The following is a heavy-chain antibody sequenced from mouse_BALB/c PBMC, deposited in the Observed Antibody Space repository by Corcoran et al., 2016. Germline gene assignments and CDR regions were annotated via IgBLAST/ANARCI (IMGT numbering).Heavy chain of an antibody. CDR3: IGYGNYWYFDV. Sequence: EVQLLETGGGLVQPGGSRGLSCEGSGFTFSGFWMSWVRQTPGKTLKWIGDINSDGSAIHYAPAIKDLFTIFRENDKSTLYRQMSNVRSEDTATYVCIGYGNYWYFDVWGAGTTVTVSS. CDR2: INSDGSAI. V-gene: IGHV11-2*02. J-gene: IGHJ1*01. D-gene: IGHD2-1*01. CDR1: GFTFSGFW.